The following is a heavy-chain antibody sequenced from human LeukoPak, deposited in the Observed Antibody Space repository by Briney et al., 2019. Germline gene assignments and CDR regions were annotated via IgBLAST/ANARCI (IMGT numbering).Heavy chain of an antibody. J-gene: IGHJ4*02. V-gene: IGHV1-2*02. Sequence: ASVKVSCKASGYTFTDYYIHWVRQAPGQGLEWLGWINTKSGATNYAQNFQGRVTMTRDTSMSTTYMELKRLRSDDTAVYYCTRDLGISGWYAPPLGYFDYWGQETLLTVSS. CDR2: INTKSGAT. CDR1: GYTFTDYY. CDR3: TRDLGISGWYAPPLGYFDY. D-gene: IGHD6-19*01.